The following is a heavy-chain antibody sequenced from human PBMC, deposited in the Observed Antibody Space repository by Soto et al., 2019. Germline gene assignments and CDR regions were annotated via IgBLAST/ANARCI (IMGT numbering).Heavy chain of an antibody. J-gene: IGHJ4*02. Sequence: GGSLRLSCAASGFPFSTSAMNWVRQAPGKGLEWVSTITDTGGDTKYADSVRGRFTMSRDNSKKTLYLQMNSLRVEDSALYYCARGSTDSYPGSRIFDFWGRGTLVTV. V-gene: IGHV3-23*01. CDR2: ITDTGGDT. CDR3: ARGSTDSYPGSRIFDF. CDR1: GFPFSTSA. D-gene: IGHD3-10*01.